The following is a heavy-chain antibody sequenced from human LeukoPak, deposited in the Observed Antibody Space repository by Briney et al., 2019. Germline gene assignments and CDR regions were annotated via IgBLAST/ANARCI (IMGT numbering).Heavy chain of an antibody. CDR2: INHSGST. V-gene: IGHV4-34*01. Sequence: PSETLSLTCAVYGGSFSGYYWSWIRQPQGKGREWSGEINHSGSTNYNPSLKSRVPISVDTSKNQFSLKLSSVTAADTAVYYRASLYQLLFTDAFDIWGQGTMVTVSS. CDR1: GGSFSGYY. CDR3: ASLYQLLFTDAFDI. J-gene: IGHJ3*02. D-gene: IGHD2-2*01.